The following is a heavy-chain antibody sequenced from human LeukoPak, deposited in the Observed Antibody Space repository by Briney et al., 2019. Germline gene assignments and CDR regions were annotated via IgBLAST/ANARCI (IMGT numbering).Heavy chain of an antibody. CDR3: AKSRSSSSTSCYNY. Sequence: GGSLRLSCAASGFPFSSYAMNWVRQAPGKGLEWVSAISGSGASTYYADSVKDRFTLSRDDSKNTLYLQMNSLRAEDTAVYYCAKSRSSSSTSCYNYWGQGTLVTVSS. CDR1: GFPFSSYA. J-gene: IGHJ4*02. D-gene: IGHD2-2*02. CDR2: ISGSGAST. V-gene: IGHV3-23*01.